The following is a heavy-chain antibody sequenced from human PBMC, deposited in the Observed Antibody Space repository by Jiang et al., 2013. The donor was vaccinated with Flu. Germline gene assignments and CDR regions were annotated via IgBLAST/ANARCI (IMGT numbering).Heavy chain of an antibody. CDR1: GGSISGYY. V-gene: IGHV4-59*01. CDR3: ARAGYSKFDY. CDR2: IYYSGST. J-gene: IGHJ4*02. Sequence: GPGLVKPSETLSLTCTVSGGSISGYYWSWIRQPPGKGLEWIGYIYYSGSTNYNPSLKSRVTISVDTSKNQFSLKLSSVTAADTAVYYCARAGYSKFDYWGQGTLVTVSS. D-gene: IGHD4-11*01.